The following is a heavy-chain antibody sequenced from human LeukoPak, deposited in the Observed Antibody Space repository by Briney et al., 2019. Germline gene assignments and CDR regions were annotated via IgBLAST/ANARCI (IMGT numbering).Heavy chain of an antibody. D-gene: IGHD3-10*01. CDR1: GGSISSYY. V-gene: IGHV4-59*01. J-gene: IGHJ5*02. Sequence: PSETLSLTCTVSGGSISSYYWSWIRQPPGKGLEWIGYIYYSGSTNHNPSLKSRVTISVDTSKNQFSLKLSSVTAADTAVYYCARYAYYYGSGSYYDWFDPWGQGTLVTVSS. CDR2: IYYSGST. CDR3: ARYAYYYGSGSYYDWFDP.